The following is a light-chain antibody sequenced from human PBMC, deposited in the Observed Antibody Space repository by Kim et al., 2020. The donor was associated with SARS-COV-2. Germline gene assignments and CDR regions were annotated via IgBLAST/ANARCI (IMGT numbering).Light chain of an antibody. J-gene: IGKJ2*01. CDR3: QQLKTYPYT. Sequence: SAFVGDRVTITCRASQALSSHLAWYQQKPGKTPKLLIYATSTLQSGVPSRFSGSGSGTEFTLTITSLQPEDFATYYCQQLKTYPYTFGQGTKLEIK. V-gene: IGKV1-9*01. CDR2: ATS. CDR1: QALSSH.